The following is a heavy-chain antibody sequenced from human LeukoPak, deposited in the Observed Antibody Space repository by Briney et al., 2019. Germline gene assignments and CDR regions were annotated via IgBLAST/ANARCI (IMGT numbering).Heavy chain of an antibody. Sequence: GGSLRLSCAASGFTFSDYYMSWIRQAPGKGLEWVSYISSSGSTIYYADSVKGRFTISRDNAKNSLYLQMNSLRAEDTAVYYCARAINLGAAELDYWGQGTLVTVSS. CDR2: ISSSGSTI. J-gene: IGHJ4*02. CDR3: ARAINLGAAELDY. D-gene: IGHD6-13*01. CDR1: GFTFSDYY. V-gene: IGHV3-11*04.